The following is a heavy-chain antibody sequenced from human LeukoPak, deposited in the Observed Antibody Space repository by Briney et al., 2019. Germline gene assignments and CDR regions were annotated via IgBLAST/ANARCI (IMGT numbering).Heavy chain of an antibody. J-gene: IGHJ6*03. CDR2: INWNAGST. V-gene: IGHV3-20*04. D-gene: IGHD1-1*01. Sequence: GGSLRLSCAASGFTFDDYGMSWVRQAPGKGLKWVSGINWNAGSTGYADSVKGRFTISRDNAKNSLYLQMNSLRAEDTALYYCARVSLETTSNYYYYYMDVWGKGTTVTVSS. CDR3: ARVSLETTSNYYYYYMDV. CDR1: GFTFDDYG.